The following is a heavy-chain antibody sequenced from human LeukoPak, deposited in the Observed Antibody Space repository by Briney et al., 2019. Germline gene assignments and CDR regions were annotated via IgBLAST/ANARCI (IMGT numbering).Heavy chain of an antibody. CDR3: ARGFEGSVLNDYGDLYYFDY. CDR2: INHSGST. J-gene: IGHJ4*02. Sequence: SETLSLTCAVYGGSFSGYYWSWIRQPPGKGLEWIGEINHSGSTNYNPSLKSRVTISVDTSKNQFSLKLSSVTAADTAVYYCARGFEGSVLNDYGDLYYFDYWGQGTLVTVSS. V-gene: IGHV4-34*01. D-gene: IGHD4-17*01. CDR1: GGSFSGYY.